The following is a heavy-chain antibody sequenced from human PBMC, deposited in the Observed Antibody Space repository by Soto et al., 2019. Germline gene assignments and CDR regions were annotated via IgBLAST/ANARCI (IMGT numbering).Heavy chain of an antibody. CDR2: ISAYNGNT. D-gene: IGHD3-3*01. CDR1: GYTFTSYC. J-gene: IGHJ6*02. Sequence: ASVKVSCKASGYTFTSYCISWVRQAPGQGLEWMGWISAYNGNTNYAHKLQGRVTMTTDTSTSTAYMELRSLRSDDTAVYYCARGGDYDFWSGYSYYYYGMDVWGQGTTVTVSS. CDR3: ARGGDYDFWSGYSYYYYGMDV. V-gene: IGHV1-18*01.